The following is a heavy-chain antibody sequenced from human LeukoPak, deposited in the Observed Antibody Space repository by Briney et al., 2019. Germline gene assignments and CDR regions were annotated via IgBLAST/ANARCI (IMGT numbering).Heavy chain of an antibody. Sequence: SETLSLTCTVSGGSISSSRYYGGWIRQPPGKGLEWIGEINHSGSTNYNPSLKSRVTISVDTSKNQFSLKLSSVTAADTAVYYCARGVRYGSGSYRAYYYYMDVWGKGTTVTVSS. CDR2: INHSGST. V-gene: IGHV4-39*07. J-gene: IGHJ6*03. D-gene: IGHD3-10*01. CDR3: ARGVRYGSGSYRAYYYYMDV. CDR1: GGSISSSRYY.